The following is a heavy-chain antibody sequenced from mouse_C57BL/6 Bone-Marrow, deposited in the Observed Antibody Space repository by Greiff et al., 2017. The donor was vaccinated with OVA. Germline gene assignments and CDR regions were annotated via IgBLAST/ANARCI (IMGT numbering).Heavy chain of an antibody. CDR1: GFTFSDYY. Sequence: EVQLMESGGGLVQPGGSLKLSCAASGFTFSDYYMYWVRQTPEKRLEWVAYISNGGGSTYYPDTVKGRFTISRDNAKNTLYLQMSRLKSEDTAMYYCARQAWYFDVWGTGTTVTVSS. CDR2: ISNGGGST. J-gene: IGHJ1*03. CDR3: ARQAWYFDV. V-gene: IGHV5-12*01.